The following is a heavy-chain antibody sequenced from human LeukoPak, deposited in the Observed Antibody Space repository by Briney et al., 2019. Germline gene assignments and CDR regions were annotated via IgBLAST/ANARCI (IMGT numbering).Heavy chain of an antibody. CDR1: GFTFSDYY. CDR3: AKGKSIAARSGGWFDP. D-gene: IGHD6-6*01. CDR2: ISSSGSTI. J-gene: IGHJ5*02. Sequence: GGSLRLSCAASGFTFSDYYMSWIRQAPGKGLEWVSYISSSGSTIYYADSVKGRFTISRDNSKNTLYLQMNSLRAEDTAVYYCAKGKSIAARSGGWFDPWGQGTLVTVSS. V-gene: IGHV3-11*04.